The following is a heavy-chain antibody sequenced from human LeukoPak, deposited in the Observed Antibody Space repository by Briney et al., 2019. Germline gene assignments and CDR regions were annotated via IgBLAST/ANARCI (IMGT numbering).Heavy chain of an antibody. CDR3: ARGRNSGWYYDS. V-gene: IGHV3-7*05. CDR2: IKQDGSER. J-gene: IGHJ5*02. D-gene: IGHD6-19*01. CDR1: GFTFRSYW. Sequence: GGSLRLSCAGSGFTFRSYWMTWVRQAPGKGLEWVANIKQDGSERDYVDSVKGRFTITRDNAKNSLYLQMNSLRAEDTAVYYCARGRNSGWYYDSWGQGTLVTVSS.